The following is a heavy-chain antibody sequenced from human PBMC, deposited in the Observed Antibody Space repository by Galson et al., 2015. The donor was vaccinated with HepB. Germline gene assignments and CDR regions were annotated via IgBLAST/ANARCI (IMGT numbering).Heavy chain of an antibody. V-gene: IGHV4-4*07. Sequence: ETLFPPCTDSGGSIRSYYWSWLRQPAGKGPEWIGRIYTSGSTNYNPSLKSRVTISVDTSKNQFSLKLSSVTAADTAVYYCARHPHLYGSAQYNFDVWGQGTTVTVSS. CDR3: ARHPHLYGSAQYNFDV. J-gene: IGHJ6*02. CDR2: IYTSGST. D-gene: IGHD3-10*01. CDR1: GGSIRSYY.